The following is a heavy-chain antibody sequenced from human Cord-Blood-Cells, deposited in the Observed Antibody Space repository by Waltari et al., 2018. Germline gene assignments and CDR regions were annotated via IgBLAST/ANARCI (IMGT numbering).Heavy chain of an antibody. CDR2: TYYRSKWYN. CDR3: ARAGYCSSTSCYAFDI. CDR1: GDTVSSNSAP. Sequence: QVQLQQSGPGLVKPSQTLSLTCAISGDTVSSNSAPWNWIRHSPSRGLEWLGRTYYRSKWYNEYAVSVKSRITINPDTSKNQFSLQLNSVTPEDTAVYYCARAGYCSSTSCYAFDIWGQGTMVTVSS. V-gene: IGHV6-1*01. D-gene: IGHD2-2*01. J-gene: IGHJ3*02.